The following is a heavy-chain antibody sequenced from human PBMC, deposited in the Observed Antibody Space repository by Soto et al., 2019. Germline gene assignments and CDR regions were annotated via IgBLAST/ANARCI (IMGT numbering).Heavy chain of an antibody. CDR3: AAGDYSGSGTYYNGWFDS. J-gene: IGHJ5*01. Sequence: PSETLSLTCTVSGGSVSSSIYYWGWIRQPPRKGLEWIGSIYYSGSTYYNPSLKSRVTISLDTSKNQFSLRRNSVTAADAALYYCAAGDYSGSGTYYNGWFDSWGQGTLVT. V-gene: IGHV4-39*01. D-gene: IGHD3-10*01. CDR2: IYYSGST. CDR1: GGSVSSSIYY.